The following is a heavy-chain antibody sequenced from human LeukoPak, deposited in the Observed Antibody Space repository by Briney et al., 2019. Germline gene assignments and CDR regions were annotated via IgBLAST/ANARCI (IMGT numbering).Heavy chain of an antibody. J-gene: IGHJ3*02. D-gene: IGHD2/OR15-2a*01. CDR2: ISYDGSNK. CDR1: GFTFRNYG. V-gene: IGHV3-30*18. CDR3: AKVRIEAFDI. Sequence: PGGSLRLSCAASGFTFRNYGMHWVRQAPGKGLEWVAVISYDGSNKYYADSVKGRFTISRDNSKNTLYLQMNSLRAEDTAVYYCAKVRIEAFDIWGQGTMVTVSS.